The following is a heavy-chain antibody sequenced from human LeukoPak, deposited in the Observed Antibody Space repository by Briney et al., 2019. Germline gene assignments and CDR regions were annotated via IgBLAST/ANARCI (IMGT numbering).Heavy chain of an antibody. CDR1: GFTFSSCA. V-gene: IGHV3-23*01. D-gene: IGHD2-15*01. CDR2: ITGSGGTT. CDR3: AKSRSEVLVSAASY. Sequence: GGSLRLSCAASGFTFSSCAMNWVRQAPGKGLEWVSAITGSGGTTYYADSVRGRFTISRDNSKNTLYLQMNSLRAEDTAIYYCAKSRSEVLVSAASYWGQGTLITVSS. J-gene: IGHJ4*02.